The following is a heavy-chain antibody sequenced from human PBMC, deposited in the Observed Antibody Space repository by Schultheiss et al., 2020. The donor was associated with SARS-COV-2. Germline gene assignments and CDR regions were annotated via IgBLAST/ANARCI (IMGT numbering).Heavy chain of an antibody. CDR3: AKSSLYYYDSSGRQTDY. V-gene: IGHV3-23*01. CDR1: GFTFSSYA. Sequence: GGSLRLSCAASGFTFSSYAMSWVRQAPGKGLEWVSAISGSGGSTYYADSVKGRFTISRDNSKNTLYLQMNSLRAEDTAVYYCAKSSLYYYDSSGRQTDYWGQGTLVTVSS. CDR2: ISGSGGST. J-gene: IGHJ4*02. D-gene: IGHD3-22*01.